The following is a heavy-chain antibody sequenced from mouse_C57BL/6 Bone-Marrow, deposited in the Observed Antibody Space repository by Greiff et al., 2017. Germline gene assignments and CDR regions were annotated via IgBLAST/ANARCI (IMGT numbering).Heavy chain of an antibody. CDR2: IDPSDSYT. Sequence: QVQLQQPGAELVKPGASVKLSCKASGYTFTSYWMQWVKQRPGQGLEWIGEIDPSDSYTNYNQKFKGKATLTVDTSSSTAYMQLSSLTSEDSAVYYCARDYYSNYYDYWGQGTTLTVSS. J-gene: IGHJ2*01. D-gene: IGHD2-5*01. CDR1: GYTFTSYW. CDR3: ARDYYSNYYDY. V-gene: IGHV1-50*01.